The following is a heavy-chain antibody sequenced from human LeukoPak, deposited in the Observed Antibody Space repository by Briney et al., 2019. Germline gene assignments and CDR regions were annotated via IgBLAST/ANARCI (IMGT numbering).Heavy chain of an antibody. CDR2: ISYDGRNK. CDR1: GFTFSSYA. D-gene: IGHD2-15*01. V-gene: IGHV3-30*04. CDR3: ARKAEDIVVVVAAKHYYYYGMDV. Sequence: GGSLRLSCAASGFTFSSYAMHWVRQAPGKGLEWVAVISYDGRNKYYADSVKGRFTISRDNSKNTLYLQMNSLRAEDTAVYYCARKAEDIVVVVAAKHYYYYGMDVWGQGTTVTVSS. J-gene: IGHJ6*02.